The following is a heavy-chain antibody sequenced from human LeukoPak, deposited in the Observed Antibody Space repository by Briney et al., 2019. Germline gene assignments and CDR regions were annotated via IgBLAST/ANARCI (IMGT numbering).Heavy chain of an antibody. V-gene: IGHV3-23*01. J-gene: IGHJ4*02. CDR3: AKDRRHYYDSSGSTYYFDY. Sequence: PGGSLRLSCAASGFTFSSYAMSWVRQAPGKGLEWVSAISGSGGSTYYADSVKGRFTISRDNSKNTLYLQMNSLRAEDTAVYYCAKDRRHYYDSSGSTYYFDYWGQGTLVTVSS. CDR1: GFTFSSYA. D-gene: IGHD3-22*01. CDR2: ISGSGGST.